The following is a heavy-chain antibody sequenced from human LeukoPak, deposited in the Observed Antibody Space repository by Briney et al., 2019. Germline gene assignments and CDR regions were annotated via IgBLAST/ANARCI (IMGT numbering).Heavy chain of an antibody. CDR2: ISASGGST. Sequence: PGGSLRLSCAPSGFTFSSYAMSWVSQAPGKGLEWVSAISASGGSTYYADSVKGRFTISRDNSKNTLYLQMNSLRAEDTAVYYCAKGGDYYGSGSPPDYWGQGTLVTVSS. CDR1: GFTFSSYA. CDR3: AKGGDYYGSGSPPDY. J-gene: IGHJ4*02. V-gene: IGHV3-23*01. D-gene: IGHD3-10*01.